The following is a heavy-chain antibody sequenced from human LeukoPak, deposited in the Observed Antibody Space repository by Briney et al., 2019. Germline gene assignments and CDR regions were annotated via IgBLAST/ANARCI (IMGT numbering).Heavy chain of an antibody. CDR2: TYYGGSN. V-gene: IGHV4-38-2*02. Sequence: SETLSLTCTVSGYSMSSGYYWAGIRQPPGRGRGGLGSTYYGGSNYYNRSLKSRVTISLDTSKNQFSLKLSSVTAADTAVYYCARDFRPREAGVRGVIIIDYWGQGTLVTVSS. CDR1: GYSMSSGYY. CDR3: ARDFRPREAGVRGVIIIDY. J-gene: IGHJ4*02. D-gene: IGHD3-10*01.